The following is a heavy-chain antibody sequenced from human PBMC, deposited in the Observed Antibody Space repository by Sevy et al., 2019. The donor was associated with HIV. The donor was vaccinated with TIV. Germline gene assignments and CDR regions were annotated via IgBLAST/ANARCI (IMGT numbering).Heavy chain of an antibody. D-gene: IGHD1-20*01. Sequence: GGSLRLSCAASGFTFRSYSMNWVRQAPGRGLEWVSSITSSSSFILYADSVKGRFTISRDNAKNSLVLQMNSLRAEDTAVYYCARPTSGLSEYEPLDNARFYGMDVWGQGTTVTVSS. CDR3: ARPTSGLSEYEPLDNARFYGMDV. J-gene: IGHJ6*02. CDR2: ITSSSSFI. V-gene: IGHV3-21*01. CDR1: GFTFRSYS.